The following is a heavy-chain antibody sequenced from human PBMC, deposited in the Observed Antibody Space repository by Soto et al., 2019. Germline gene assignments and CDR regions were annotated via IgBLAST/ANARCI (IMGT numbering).Heavy chain of an antibody. CDR3: ARAIHSSSWHGGWFDP. D-gene: IGHD6-13*01. J-gene: IGHJ5*02. CDR1: EGSSVSLTYY. V-gene: IGHV4-39*07. Sequence: ILSDPCSVAEGSSVSLTYYFIRITEPLGKGLEWIGSLYYTGTPYYNSSLKSRVTISADKSQNQFSLRLSSVTAAETAVYYCARAIHSSSWHGGWFDPWGQGTLVTV. CDR2: LYYTGTP.